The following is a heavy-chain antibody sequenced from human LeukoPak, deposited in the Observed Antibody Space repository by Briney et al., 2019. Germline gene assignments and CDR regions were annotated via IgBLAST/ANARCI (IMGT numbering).Heavy chain of an antibody. Sequence: PGGSLRLSCAASGFTFSSYAMSWVRQAPGKGLEWVSAISGSGGSTYYADSVKGRFTISRDNSKNTLYLQMNSLRAEDTAVYYCARAGYSSSWYTFDYWGQGTLVTVSS. D-gene: IGHD6-13*01. CDR1: GFTFSSYA. CDR3: ARAGYSSSWYTFDY. CDR2: ISGSGGST. J-gene: IGHJ4*02. V-gene: IGHV3-23*01.